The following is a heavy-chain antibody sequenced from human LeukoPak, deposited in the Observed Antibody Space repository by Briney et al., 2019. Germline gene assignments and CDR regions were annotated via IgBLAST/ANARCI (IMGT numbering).Heavy chain of an antibody. D-gene: IGHD3-10*01. Sequence: SETLSLTCAVYGGSFSGYYWSWIRQPPGKGLEWIGEINHSGSTNYNPSLKSRVTISVDTSKNQFSLKLSSVTAADTAVYYCARVRFGEFDYWGQGTLVTVSS. CDR2: INHSGST. V-gene: IGHV4-34*01. J-gene: IGHJ4*02. CDR3: ARVRFGEFDY. CDR1: GGSFSGYY.